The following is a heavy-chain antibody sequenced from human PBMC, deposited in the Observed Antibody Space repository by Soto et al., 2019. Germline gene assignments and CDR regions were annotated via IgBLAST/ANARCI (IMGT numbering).Heavy chain of an antibody. CDR3: ESTLNGDHVDC. CDR1: GYTFTSYD. V-gene: IGHV1-8*01. Sequence: QVQLVQSGAEVKKPGASVKVSCKASGYTFTSYDINWVRQATGQGLEWMGWMNPNSGNTGYAQKFQGRVTMTRTTSISTAYLKLSSLRSEDTAEADCESTLNGDHVDCWGQGTLVTVSS. J-gene: IGHJ4*02. D-gene: IGHD4-17*01. CDR2: MNPNSGNT.